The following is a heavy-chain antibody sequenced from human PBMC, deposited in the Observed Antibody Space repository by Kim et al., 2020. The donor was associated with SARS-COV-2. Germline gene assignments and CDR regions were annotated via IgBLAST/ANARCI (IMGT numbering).Heavy chain of an antibody. CDR3: ARDVVGATEVDY. V-gene: IGHV7-4-1*02. J-gene: IGHJ4*02. Sequence: GFTGRFALALDTSDSTAYLQISSLKAEDTAVYYCARDVVGATEVDYWGQGTLVTVSS. D-gene: IGHD1-26*01.